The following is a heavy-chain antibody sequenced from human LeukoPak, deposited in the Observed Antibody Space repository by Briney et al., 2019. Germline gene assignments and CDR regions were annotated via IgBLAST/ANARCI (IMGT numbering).Heavy chain of an antibody. V-gene: IGHV3-23*01. CDR1: GLTFSNNA. CDR2: ISGPGGST. CDR3: AKGDYGYYYYMDV. J-gene: IGHJ6*03. D-gene: IGHD4-17*01. Sequence: GGSLRLSCAASGLTFSNNAMKWVRRAPGKGLEWVSTISGPGGSTYYGDSVKGRFTTSRDNSKNTVYLQMNSLRADDTAIYYCAKGDYGYYYYMDVWGKGTTVTVSS.